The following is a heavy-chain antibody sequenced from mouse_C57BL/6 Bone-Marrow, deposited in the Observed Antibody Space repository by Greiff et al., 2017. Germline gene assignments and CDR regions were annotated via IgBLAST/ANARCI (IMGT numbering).Heavy chain of an antibody. V-gene: IGHV1-55*01. Sequence: QVQLQQPGAELVKPGASVTMSCKASGYTFTSYWITWVKQRPGQGLEWIGDIYPGSGSTNYNEKFKSKATLPVDTSSSTAYMQLSSLTSEDSAVYYCARNGDGSSCYFDYWGQGTTLTVSS. D-gene: IGHD1-1*01. CDR2: IYPGSGST. CDR1: GYTFTSYW. CDR3: ARNGDGSSCYFDY. J-gene: IGHJ2*01.